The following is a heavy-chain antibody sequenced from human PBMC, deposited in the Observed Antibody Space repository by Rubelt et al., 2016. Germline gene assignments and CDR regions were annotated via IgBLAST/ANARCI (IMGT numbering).Heavy chain of an antibody. Sequence: GKGLEWIGEINHSGSTNYNPSLKSRVTISVDTSKNQFSLKLSSVTAADTAVYYCARGNLSGSYYRAFYWGQGTLVTVSS. CDR2: INHSGST. J-gene: IGHJ4*02. D-gene: IGHD1-26*01. V-gene: IGHV4-34*01. CDR3: ARGNLSGSYYRAFY.